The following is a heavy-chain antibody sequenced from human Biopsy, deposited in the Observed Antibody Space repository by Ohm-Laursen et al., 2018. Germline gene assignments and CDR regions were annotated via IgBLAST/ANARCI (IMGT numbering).Heavy chain of an antibody. CDR1: GGSISSNNYY. CDR3: ATSLPSHWGSAALEN. Sequence: SQTLSLTCTVSGGSISSNNYYWGWIRQPPGKGLEWIGSLSYSGNTYSNPSLKSRATISVDTSKKQFFLKLTSVTAADTAVYYCATSLPSHWGSAALENWGQGILVTVSS. D-gene: IGHD6-6*01. V-gene: IGHV4-39*07. CDR2: LSYSGNT. J-gene: IGHJ4*02.